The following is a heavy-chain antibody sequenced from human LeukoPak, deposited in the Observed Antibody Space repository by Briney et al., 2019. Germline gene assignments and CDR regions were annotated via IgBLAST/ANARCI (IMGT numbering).Heavy chain of an antibody. CDR1: GVSVSSESYH. CDR3: ARGVGGVREGFDI. V-gene: IGHV4-61*03. CDR2: IFNSGSF. J-gene: IGHJ3*02. D-gene: IGHD3-16*01. Sequence: SETLSLTCTVSGVSVSSESYHWSWIRQPPGKGLEWIAYIFNSGSFNYNPSLKRRVTISVDTSKNHFSLKLNSVTAADTAQYHCARGVGGVREGFDIWGQGTMVTVSS.